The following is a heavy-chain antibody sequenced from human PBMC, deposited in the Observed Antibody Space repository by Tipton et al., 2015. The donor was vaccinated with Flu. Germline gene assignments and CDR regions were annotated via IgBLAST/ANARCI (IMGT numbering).Heavy chain of an antibody. CDR3: ARERRGGWPFYDAFDL. D-gene: IGHD6-19*01. Sequence: TLSLTCSVSGGSIGSPYCWGWVRQPPGKGLEWIGRIYMGGRTNYNPSLKSRVTMSVDLFKNQISLRLSSVTAADTAVYYCARERRGGWPFYDAFDLWGQGTTVTVSS. J-gene: IGHJ3*01. CDR1: GGSIGSPYC. CDR2: IYMGGRT. V-gene: IGHV4-38-2*02.